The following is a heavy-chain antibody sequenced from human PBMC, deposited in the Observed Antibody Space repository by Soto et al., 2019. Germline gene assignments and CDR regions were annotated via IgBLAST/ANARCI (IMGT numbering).Heavy chain of an antibody. D-gene: IGHD6-19*01. CDR3: ATGGCQWAPPSYFFAY. V-gene: IGHV3-74*01. J-gene: IGHJ4*02. Sequence: EVQLVESGGGLVQPGGSLRLSCAASGFTFSTYWMHWVRQAPGKGLEWVSRINSDGSGTTYADSVKGRFTISRDNAKNTVYLQLNSLGAEATAVYYCATGGCQWAPPSYFFAYWGQGTLVPVSS. CDR2: INSDGSGT. CDR1: GFTFSTYW.